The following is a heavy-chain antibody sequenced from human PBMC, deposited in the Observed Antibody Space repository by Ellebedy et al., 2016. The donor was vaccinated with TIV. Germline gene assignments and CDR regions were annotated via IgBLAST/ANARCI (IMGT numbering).Heavy chain of an antibody. CDR2: ISNGGSIV. D-gene: IGHD3-10*01. V-gene: IGHV3-48*04. Sequence: PGGSLRLSCSASGFTFSSYSMNWVRQAPGKGLEWISYISNGGSIVNYADSVQGRFTISRDDAKNSLYLQMNSLRSEDTAIYYCARADEGDPLDYWGQGTLVTVSS. CDR1: GFTFSSYS. J-gene: IGHJ4*02. CDR3: ARADEGDPLDY.